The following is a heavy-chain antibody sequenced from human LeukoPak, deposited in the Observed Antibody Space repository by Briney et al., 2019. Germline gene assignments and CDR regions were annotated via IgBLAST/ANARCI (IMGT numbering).Heavy chain of an antibody. Sequence: GGSLRLSCAVSGFTFSDYYMSWVRQPPGKGLEWVASKKQDESEKYYMDSVKGRFTISRDNAKNSLYLQMNNLKAEDTAVYYCARVWDLDYYDSSGYYHLAFDIWGQGTMVTVSS. V-gene: IGHV3-7*01. CDR1: GFTFSDYY. J-gene: IGHJ3*02. CDR3: ARVWDLDYYDSSGYYHLAFDI. CDR2: KKQDESEK. D-gene: IGHD3-22*01.